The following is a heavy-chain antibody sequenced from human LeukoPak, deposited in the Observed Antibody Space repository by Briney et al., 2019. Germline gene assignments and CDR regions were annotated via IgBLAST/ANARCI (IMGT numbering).Heavy chain of an antibody. J-gene: IGHJ4*02. D-gene: IGHD1-26*01. V-gene: IGHV1-2*02. CDR3: ARHPYSGSYHFDY. CDR2: INPNSGGT. CDR1: GYIFTGYY. Sequence: ASVKVSCKASGYIFTGYYMHWVRQAPGQGLEWMGWINPNSGGTSSAQKFQGRVTMTRDTSISTAYMELSRLTSDDTAVYYCARHPYSGSYHFDYWGQGTLVTVSS.